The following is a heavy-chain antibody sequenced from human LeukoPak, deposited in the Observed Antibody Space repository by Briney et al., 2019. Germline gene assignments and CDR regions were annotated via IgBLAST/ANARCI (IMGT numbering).Heavy chain of an antibody. CDR3: ARGYDTTGYFSY. D-gene: IGHD3-22*01. Sequence: GASVKVSCKASGYTFTTYPRNWVRQAPGQRLEYMGWINTNTGNPTYAQGFTGRFVFSSDTSVSTAYLQISNLKTKDTAVYYCARGYDTTGYFSYWGQGTLVTVSS. CDR1: GYTFTTYP. J-gene: IGHJ4*02. CDR2: INTNTGNP. V-gene: IGHV7-4-1*02.